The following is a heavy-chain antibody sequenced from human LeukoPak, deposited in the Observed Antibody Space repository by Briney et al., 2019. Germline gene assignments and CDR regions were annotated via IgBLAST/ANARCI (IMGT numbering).Heavy chain of an antibody. CDR1: GFTFSTYW. CDR2: IRQDGSEK. Sequence: GGSLRLSCAASGFTFSTYWMSWVSQAPGKGLEWVANIRQDGSEKHYVDSVKGRFSISRDNAKNSVYLQMSSLRADDTAYYYCARGSGYKWFDSWGQGTLVTVSS. V-gene: IGHV3-7*01. CDR3: ARGSGYKWFDS. D-gene: IGHD3-10*01. J-gene: IGHJ5*01.